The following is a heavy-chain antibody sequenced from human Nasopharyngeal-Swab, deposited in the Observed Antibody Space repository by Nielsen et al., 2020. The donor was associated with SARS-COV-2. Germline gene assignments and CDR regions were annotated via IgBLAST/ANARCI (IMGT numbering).Heavy chain of an antibody. V-gene: IGHV4-34*01. Sequence: SETLSLTCAVYGGSFSGYYWSWIRQPPGKGLEWIGEISHSGSTNYNPSLKSRVTISVDTSKNQFSLKLSSVTAADTAVYYCAGGYSSSWYFCWFDPWGQGTLVTVSS. J-gene: IGHJ5*02. CDR2: ISHSGST. CDR1: GGSFSGYY. D-gene: IGHD6-13*01. CDR3: AGGYSSSWYFCWFDP.